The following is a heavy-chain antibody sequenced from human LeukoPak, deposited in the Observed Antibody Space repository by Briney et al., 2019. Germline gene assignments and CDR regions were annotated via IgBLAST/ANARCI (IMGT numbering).Heavy chain of an antibody. J-gene: IGHJ4*02. CDR1: GFTFSSYD. CDR3: ARGLGSGSLPNPFDY. D-gene: IGHD6-19*01. Sequence: PGGSPRLSCAASGFTFSSYDMHWVRQATGKGLEWVSAIGTAGDTYYPGSVKGRFTISRENAKNSLYLQMNRLRAGDTAVYYCARGLGSGSLPNPFDYWGQGTLVAVSS. CDR2: IGTAGDT. V-gene: IGHV3-13*01.